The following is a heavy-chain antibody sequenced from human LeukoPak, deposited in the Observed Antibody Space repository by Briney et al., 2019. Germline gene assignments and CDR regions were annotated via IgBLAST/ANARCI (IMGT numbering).Heavy chain of an antibody. CDR1: GGSISSSYW. V-gene: IGHV4-4*02. J-gene: IGHJ4*02. Sequence: PSGTLSLTCAVSGGSISSSYWWNWVRQPPGKGLEWIGEIYHSGTTNYNPSLKSRVTISVDTSKNQFSLRLSSVTAADTAVYYCARRGGSSWYPAHFDYWGQGTLVTVSS. D-gene: IGHD6-13*01. CDR3: ARRGGSSWYPAHFDY. CDR2: IYHSGTT.